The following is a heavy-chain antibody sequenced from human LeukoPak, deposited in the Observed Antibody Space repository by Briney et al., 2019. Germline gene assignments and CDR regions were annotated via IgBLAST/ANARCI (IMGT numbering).Heavy chain of an antibody. V-gene: IGHV4-38-2*01. CDR3: ARVEGGFGELWGYYFDY. Sequence: SETLSLTCAVSGYSISSGYYWGWIRPPPGKGLEWIGSIYHSGSTYYNPSLKSRVTISVDTSKNQFSLKLSSVTAADTAVYYCARVEGGFGELWGYYFDYWGQGTLVTVSS. CDR2: IYHSGST. D-gene: IGHD3-10*01. CDR1: GYSISSGYY. J-gene: IGHJ4*02.